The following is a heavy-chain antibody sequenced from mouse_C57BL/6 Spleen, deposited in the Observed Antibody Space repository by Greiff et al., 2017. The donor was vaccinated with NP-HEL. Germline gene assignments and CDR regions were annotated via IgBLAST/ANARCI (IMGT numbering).Heavy chain of an antibody. J-gene: IGHJ4*01. Sequence: QVQLQQSGAELARPGASVKLSCKASGYTFTSYGISWVKQRTGQGLEWIGEIYPRSGNTYYNEKFKGKATLTADKSSSTAYMELRSLTSEDSAVYFCARGSYYYGSSSCAMDYWGQGTSVTVSS. D-gene: IGHD1-1*01. CDR3: ARGSYYYGSSSCAMDY. CDR1: GYTFTSYG. CDR2: IYPRSGNT. V-gene: IGHV1-81*01.